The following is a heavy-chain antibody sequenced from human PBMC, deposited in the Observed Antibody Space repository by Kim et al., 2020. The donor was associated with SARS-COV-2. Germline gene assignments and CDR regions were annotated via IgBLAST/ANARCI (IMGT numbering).Heavy chain of an antibody. V-gene: IGHV2-70*01. J-gene: IGHJ4*02. Sequence: YYSTSLKTRLTISKDTSKNQVVLTMTNMDPVDTATYYCARIHSSGWFLDYWGQGTLVTVSS. D-gene: IGHD6-19*01. CDR3: ARIHSSGWFLDY.